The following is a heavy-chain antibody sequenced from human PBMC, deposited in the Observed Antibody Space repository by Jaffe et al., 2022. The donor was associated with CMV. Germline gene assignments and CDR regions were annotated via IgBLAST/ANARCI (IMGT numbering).Heavy chain of an antibody. CDR3: ARDGRGGGSIQDYYYYYGMDV. CDR2: IYSGGST. Sequence: EVQLVESGGGLIQPGGSLRLSCAASGFTVSSNYMSWVRQAPGKGLEWVSVIYSGGSTYYADSVKGRFTISRDNSKNTLYLQMNSLRAEDTAVYYCARDGRGGGSIQDYYYYYGMDVWGQGTTVTVSS. CDR1: GFTVSSNY. J-gene: IGHJ6*02. V-gene: IGHV3-53*01. D-gene: IGHD6-13*01.